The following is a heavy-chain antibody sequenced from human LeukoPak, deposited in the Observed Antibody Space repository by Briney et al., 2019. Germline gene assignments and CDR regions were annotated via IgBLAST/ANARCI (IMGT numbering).Heavy chain of an antibody. CDR3: ARVRDRYGETDY. CDR1: GGSINSYY. V-gene: IGHV4-59*01. J-gene: IGHJ4*02. Sequence: SETLSLTCTVSGGSINSYYWSWIRRPPGKGLEWIGYIHHTRGATYSPSLRSRLSLSIDTSRNQFSLRLNSVTPADTAVYFCARVRDRYGETDYWGQGALVTVSS. D-gene: IGHD3-10*01. CDR2: IHHTRGA.